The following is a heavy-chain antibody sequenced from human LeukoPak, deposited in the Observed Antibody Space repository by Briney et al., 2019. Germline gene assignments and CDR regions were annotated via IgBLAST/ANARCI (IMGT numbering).Heavy chain of an antibody. Sequence: QPGRSLRLSCAGSGFTFSAFGIHWVRQAPGKGLEWVAIIWYDGSKKYYVDSVRGRFAISRDNSKNTVSLQMNSLRAEDTAIYYCARGTNGDFDQGHWYFYYGMDVWGKGTTVTVSS. J-gene: IGHJ6*04. CDR2: IWYDGSKK. V-gene: IGHV3-33*01. CDR1: GFTFSAFG. D-gene: IGHD2-21*02. CDR3: ARGTNGDFDQGHWYFYYGMDV.